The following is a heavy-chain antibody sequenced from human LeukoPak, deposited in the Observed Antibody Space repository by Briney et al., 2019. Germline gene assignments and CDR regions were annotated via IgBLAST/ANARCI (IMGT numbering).Heavy chain of an antibody. J-gene: IGHJ4*02. CDR1: GGTFSSYA. Sequence: SVKVSCKASGGTFSSYAISWVRQAPGQGLEWMGGIIPIFGTANYAQKFQGRVTITADESTSTAYMELSSLRSEDTAVYYCARELRRWLQLFDYWGQGTLVTVSS. CDR3: ARELRRWLQLFDY. CDR2: IIPIFGTA. V-gene: IGHV1-69*01. D-gene: IGHD5-24*01.